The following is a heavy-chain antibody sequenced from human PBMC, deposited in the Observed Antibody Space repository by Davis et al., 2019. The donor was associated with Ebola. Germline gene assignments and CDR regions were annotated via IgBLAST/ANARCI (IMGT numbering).Heavy chain of an antibody. J-gene: IGHJ4*02. CDR2: MYYSGSI. CDR3: ARGHSSGWYVGY. Sequence: MPSETLSLTCTVSGGSISSNIHYWGWIRQPPGKGLEWIGSMYYSGSIYYNPSLKSRVTISVDTSKNRFSLKLSSVTAADTAVYYCARGHSSGWYVGYWGQGTLVTVSS. D-gene: IGHD6-19*01. CDR1: GGSISSNIHY. V-gene: IGHV4-39*01.